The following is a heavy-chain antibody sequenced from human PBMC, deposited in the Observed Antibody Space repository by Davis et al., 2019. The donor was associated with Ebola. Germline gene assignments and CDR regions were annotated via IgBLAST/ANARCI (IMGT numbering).Heavy chain of an antibody. J-gene: IGHJ6*02. CDR2: IHAGNGNT. D-gene: IGHD6-6*01. V-gene: IGHV1-3*01. CDR1: GYTFTSYA. Sequence: AASVKVSCKASGYTFTSYAMHWVRQAPGQRLEWMGWIHAGNGNTKYSQKFQGRVTITRDTSASTAYMELSSLRSEETAVYYCARGSSKAYYYYGMDVWGQGTTVTVSS. CDR3: ARGSSKAYYYYGMDV.